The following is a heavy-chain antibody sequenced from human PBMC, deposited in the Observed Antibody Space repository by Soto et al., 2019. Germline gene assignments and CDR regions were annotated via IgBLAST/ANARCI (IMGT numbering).Heavy chain of an antibody. CDR1: GGTFSSYA. Sequence: QVQLVQSGAEVKKPGSSVKVSCKASGGTFSSYAISWVRQAPGQGLEWIGGIIPIFGTANYAQKFQGRVTITAVESMSIAYMEQRSLVMDDTAVYYCARSPIPARPTPRYYFDYWLLGTLVTFSS. CDR3: ARSPIPARPTPRYYFDY. J-gene: IGHJ4*02. D-gene: IGHD6-6*01. V-gene: IGHV1-69*01. CDR2: IIPIFGTA.